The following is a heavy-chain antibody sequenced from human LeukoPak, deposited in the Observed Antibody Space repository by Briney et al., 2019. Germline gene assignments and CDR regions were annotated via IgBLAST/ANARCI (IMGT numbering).Heavy chain of an antibody. CDR2: INHSGST. CDR3: ARVRDIVVVVAATPYYYMDV. CDR1: GFIFSNYA. D-gene: IGHD2-15*01. J-gene: IGHJ6*03. V-gene: IGHV4-34*01. Sequence: GSLRLSCAASGFIFSNYAMTWVRQPPGKGLEWIGEINHSGSTNYNPSLKSRVTISVDTSKNQFSLKLSSVTAADTAVYYCARVRDIVVVVAATPYYYMDVWGKGTTVTVSS.